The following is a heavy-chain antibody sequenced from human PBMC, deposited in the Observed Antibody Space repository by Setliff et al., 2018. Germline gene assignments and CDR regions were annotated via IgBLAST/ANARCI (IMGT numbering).Heavy chain of an antibody. CDR3: ARLYEFGELFSNY. CDR2: IYHSGST. J-gene: IGHJ4*02. V-gene: IGHV4-34*01. CDR1: GGSFSGYY. D-gene: IGHD3-10*01. Sequence: LSLTCAVYGGSFSGYYWSWIRQPPGEGLEWIGSIYHSGSTYYNPSLKSRVTISVDTSKNQFSLKLSSVTAADTAVYYCARLYEFGELFSNYWGQGTLVTVSS.